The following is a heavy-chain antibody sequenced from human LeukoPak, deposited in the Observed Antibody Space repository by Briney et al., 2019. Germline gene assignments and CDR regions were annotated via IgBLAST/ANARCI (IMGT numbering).Heavy chain of an antibody. CDR3: ARPLNDYTFDY. CDR1: GYTLTGYN. V-gene: IGHV1-2*02. D-gene: IGHD4-11*01. Sequence: ASVKVSCKASGYTLTGYNMHWVRQAPGQGLEWMGWINPNNGGTIYAQKFRGRVTMTRDTSISTAYMELSSLRSDDTAVYYCARPLNDYTFDYWGQGTLATVSS. CDR2: INPNNGGT. J-gene: IGHJ4*02.